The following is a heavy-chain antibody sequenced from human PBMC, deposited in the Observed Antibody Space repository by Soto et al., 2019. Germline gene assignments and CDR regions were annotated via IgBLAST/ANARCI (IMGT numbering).Heavy chain of an antibody. CDR3: ARSAGWYAVHS. D-gene: IGHD6-19*01. V-gene: IGHV4-4*02. J-gene: IGHJ4*02. CDR1: GDSVSSPYY. CDR2: VFHTGTT. Sequence: QVQLQESGPGLVKPSGTLSLTCAVSGDSVSSPYYWCWVRQPPGKGLEWIGEVFHTGTTGYNPSLRSRVTISMDKSINQFSLDLRSVTAADTAVYYCARSAGWYAVHSWGPGTLVIVSS.